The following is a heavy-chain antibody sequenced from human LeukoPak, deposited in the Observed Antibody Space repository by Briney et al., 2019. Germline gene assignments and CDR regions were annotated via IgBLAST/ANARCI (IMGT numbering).Heavy chain of an antibody. D-gene: IGHD6-13*01. V-gene: IGHV3-30-3*01. Sequence: GSLRLSCAASGFTFSSYAMHWVRQAPGKGLEWVAVISYDGSNKYYADSVKGRFTISRDNSKNTLYLQMNSLRAEDTAVYYCASYSSSWYGFDYWGQGTLVTVSS. CDR1: GFTFSSYA. CDR3: ASYSSSWYGFDY. CDR2: ISYDGSNK. J-gene: IGHJ4*02.